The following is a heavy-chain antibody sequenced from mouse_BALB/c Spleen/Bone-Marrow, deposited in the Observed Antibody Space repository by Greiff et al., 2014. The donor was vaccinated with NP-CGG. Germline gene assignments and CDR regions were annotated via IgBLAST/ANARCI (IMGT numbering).Heavy chain of an antibody. J-gene: IGHJ1*01. CDR2: IRNKANGYTT. CDR3: ARDKNYGSYWYFDV. V-gene: IGHV7-3*02. Sequence: EVMLVESGGGLVQPGGSLRLSCATSGFTFTDYYMSWVRQPPGKALEWLGFIRNKANGYTTEYSASVKGRFTISRDKSQSILYLQMNTLRAEDSATYYCARDKNYGSYWYFDVWGAGTTVTVSS. D-gene: IGHD2-1*01. CDR1: GFTFTDYY.